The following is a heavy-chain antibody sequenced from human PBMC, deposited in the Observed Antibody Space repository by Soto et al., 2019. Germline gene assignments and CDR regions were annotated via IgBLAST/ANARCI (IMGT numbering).Heavy chain of an antibody. CDR3: ARGHVLRYFDWLSDAFDI. V-gene: IGHV3-64*01. Sequence: EVQLVESGGGLVQPGGSLRLSCAASGFTFSSYAMHWVRQAPGKGLEYVSAISSNGGSTYYANSVKGRFTISRDNSKNTLYLQMGSLRAEDMAVDYCARGHVLRYFDWLSDAFDIWGQGTMVTVSS. CDR1: GFTFSSYA. CDR2: ISSNGGST. D-gene: IGHD3-9*01. J-gene: IGHJ3*02.